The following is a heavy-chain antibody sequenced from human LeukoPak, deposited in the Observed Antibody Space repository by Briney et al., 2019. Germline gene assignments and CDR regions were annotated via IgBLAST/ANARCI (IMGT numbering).Heavy chain of an antibody. J-gene: IGHJ5*02. CDR3: ARLGVTAAGLRQGFDP. CDR2: IRYDGSNK. V-gene: IGHV3-30*02. D-gene: IGHD6-13*01. CDR1: GFTFSSYG. Sequence: GGSLRLSCAASGFTFSSYGMHWVRQAPGKGLEWVAFIRYDGSNKYYADSVKGRFTISRDNSKNTLYLQMNSLRAEDTAVYYCARLGVTAAGLRQGFDPWGQGTLVTVSS.